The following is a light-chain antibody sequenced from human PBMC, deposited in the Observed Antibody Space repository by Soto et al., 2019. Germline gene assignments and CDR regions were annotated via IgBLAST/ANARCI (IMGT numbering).Light chain of an antibody. Sequence: DIQMTQSPSSVSASVGDRVTITCRASQGISSWLAWSQQKPGKAPKLLLYAASSFQSGVPSRFSGSGSGTDFTLTISSLQPEDFATYCCQQANSFPITFGQGTRLEIK. CDR3: QQANSFPIT. V-gene: IGKV1-12*01. J-gene: IGKJ5*01. CDR2: AAS. CDR1: QGISSW.